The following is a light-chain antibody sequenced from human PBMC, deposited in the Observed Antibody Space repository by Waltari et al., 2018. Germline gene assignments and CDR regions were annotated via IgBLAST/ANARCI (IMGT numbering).Light chain of an antibody. V-gene: IGLV1-47*01. J-gene: IGLJ2*01. Sequence: QSVLTQPPSASGTPGQRVTISCSGSSPNIARTSLSWYPQFPGTAPKLLLHTNNQRPSGVPDRFSGSKSGTSASLAISGLRSEDEAEYYCAAWDDSLSGHVVFGGGTKLTVL. CDR3: AAWDDSLSGHVV. CDR2: TNN. CDR1: SPNIARTS.